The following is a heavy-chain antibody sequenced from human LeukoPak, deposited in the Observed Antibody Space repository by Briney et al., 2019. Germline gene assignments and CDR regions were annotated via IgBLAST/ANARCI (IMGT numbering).Heavy chain of an antibody. CDR2: ISSSSNYI. V-gene: IGHV3-21*01. D-gene: IGHD6-13*01. J-gene: IGHJ6*03. CDR1: GFTFSSYR. Sequence: GGSLRLSCAASGFTFSSYRMNWVRQAPGKGLEGVSSISSSSNYIYYADSLKGRFTNSRDNAKNSLYLEMNSLRDEDTAVYYCARDVRLSIAAAGTDYYYYYMDVWGKGTTVTVSS. CDR3: ARDVRLSIAAAGTDYYYYYMDV.